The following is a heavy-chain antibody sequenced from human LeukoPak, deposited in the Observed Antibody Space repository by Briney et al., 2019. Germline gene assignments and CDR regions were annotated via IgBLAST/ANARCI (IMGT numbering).Heavy chain of an antibody. J-gene: IGHJ5*02. V-gene: IGHV4-39*01. CDR3: ARPRRHYYGSRGDDWFDP. D-gene: IGHD3-10*01. Sequence: WQTLSLICTVSGGSISSSSYYWGWIRQPPGKGLEWIGSIYYCGSTYYNPSLKSRVTVSVDTSKNQFSLKLSSVTAADTAVYYCARPRRHYYGSRGDDWFDPWGQGTLVTDSS. CDR2: IYYCGST. CDR1: GGSISSSSYY.